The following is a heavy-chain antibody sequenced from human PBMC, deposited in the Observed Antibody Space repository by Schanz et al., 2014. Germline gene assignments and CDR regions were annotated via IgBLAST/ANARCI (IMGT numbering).Heavy chain of an antibody. D-gene: IGHD2-2*01. J-gene: IGHJ4*02. CDR1: EFSFSDYY. Sequence: VQLVESGGGLVQPRGSLRLSCAASEFSFSDYYMTWIRQAPGKGLEWVSDISDSGDSTHYADSVKGRFTISRDNAKNSLFLQMNSLSAEDTAVYYCAKVAPAATYLDSWGLGTLVIVSS. V-gene: IGHV3-11*01. CDR2: ISDSGDST. CDR3: AKVAPAATYLDS.